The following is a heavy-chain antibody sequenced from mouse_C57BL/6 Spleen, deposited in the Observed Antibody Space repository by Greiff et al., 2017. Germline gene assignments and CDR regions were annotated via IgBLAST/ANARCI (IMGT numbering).Heavy chain of an antibody. CDR3: AREKGVTTVDWYFDV. V-gene: IGHV1-82*01. D-gene: IGHD1-1*01. CDR2: IYPGDGDT. J-gene: IGHJ1*03. CDR1: GYAFSSSW. Sequence: QVQLQQSGPELVKPGASVKISCKASGYAFSSSWMNWVKQRPGKGLEWIGRIYPGDGDTNYNGKFKGKATLTADKSSSTAYMQLSSLTSEDSAVYFCAREKGVTTVDWYFDVWGTGTTVTVSS.